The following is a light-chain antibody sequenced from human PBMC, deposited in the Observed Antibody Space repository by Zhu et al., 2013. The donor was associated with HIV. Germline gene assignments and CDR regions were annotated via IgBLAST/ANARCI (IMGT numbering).Light chain of an antibody. Sequence: GDRVTITCRASQDMSKFLAWYQQKPGKVPELLIYAASTLQSGVPSRFSGSGSGTVFTLTINSLQPEDVATYYCQKYNGAPRTFGQGTKVEIK. J-gene: IGKJ1*01. CDR3: QKYNGAPRT. CDR2: AAS. CDR1: QDMSKF. V-gene: IGKV1-27*01.